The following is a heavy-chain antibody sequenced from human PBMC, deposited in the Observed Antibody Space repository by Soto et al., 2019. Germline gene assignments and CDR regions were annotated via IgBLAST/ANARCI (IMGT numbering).Heavy chain of an antibody. V-gene: IGHV4-59*01. CDR2: IYYSGST. CDR3: ARGSYGYVWGTYGMDV. D-gene: IGHD3-16*01. J-gene: IGHJ6*02. Sequence: KTSETLSLTCTVSGGSISSYYWSWIRQPPGKGLEWIGYIYYSGSTNYNPSLKSRVTISVDTSKNQFSLKLSSVTAADTAVYYCARGSYGYVWGTYGMDVWGQGTTVTVSS. CDR1: GGSISSYY.